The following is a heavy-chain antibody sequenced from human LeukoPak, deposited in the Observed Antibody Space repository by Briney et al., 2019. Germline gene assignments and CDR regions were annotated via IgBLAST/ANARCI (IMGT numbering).Heavy chain of an antibody. D-gene: IGHD3-22*01. V-gene: IGHV4-61*02. CDR2: VYTSGTT. CDR1: GGSISSGRYY. CDR3: ARGYYDSSGYYPNNFDY. J-gene: IGHJ4*02. Sequence: SETLSLTCTVSGGSISSGRYYWSWIRQPAGKGLEWIGRVYTSGTTKYNPSLNNRVTISVDTSKNQFSLKLSSVTAADTAVYYCARGYYDSSGYYPNNFDYWGQGTLVTVSS.